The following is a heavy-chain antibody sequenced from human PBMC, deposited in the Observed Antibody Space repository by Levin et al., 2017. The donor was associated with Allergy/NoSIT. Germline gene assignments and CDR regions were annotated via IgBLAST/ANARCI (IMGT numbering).Heavy chain of an antibody. CDR2: IIPILGIA. D-gene: IGHD6-13*01. Sequence: SVKVSCKASGGTFSSYAISWVRQAPGQGLEWMGRIIPILGIANYAQKFQGRVTITADKSTSTAYMELSSLRSEDTAVYYCARAMAAAASNYWYFDLWGRGTLVTVSS. CDR3: ARAMAAAASNYWYFDL. V-gene: IGHV1-69*04. CDR1: GGTFSSYA. J-gene: IGHJ2*01.